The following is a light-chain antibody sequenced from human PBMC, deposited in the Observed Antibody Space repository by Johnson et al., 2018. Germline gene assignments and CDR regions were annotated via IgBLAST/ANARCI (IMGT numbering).Light chain of an antibody. J-gene: IGLJ1*01. CDR2: ENN. Sequence: SVLTQPPSVSAAPGQKVTISCSGSSSNIGNNYVSWYQQLPGTAPKLLIYENNKRPSGIPDRFPGSKSGTSATLGIPGLPTGDEADYYCGTWDSSLSAGNVFGTGTKVTVL. CDR1: SSNIGNNY. CDR3: GTWDSSLSAGNV. V-gene: IGLV1-51*02.